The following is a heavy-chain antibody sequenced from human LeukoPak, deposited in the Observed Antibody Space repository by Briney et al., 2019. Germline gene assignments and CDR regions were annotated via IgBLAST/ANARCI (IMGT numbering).Heavy chain of an antibody. CDR3: ASRSTGTAAYYYYYMDV. D-gene: IGHD1-1*01. V-gene: IGHV1-69*05. CDR2: IIPIFGTA. CDR1: LGTFIIYA. Sequence: AVKVSSKPSLGTFIIYAISGVRQAPGQGGEWMGGIIPIFGTANYTQKLQGRVTISTDESTSTAYKELSSLRSEDTAVYYCASRSTGTAAYYYYYMDVWGKGPTVTVSS. J-gene: IGHJ6*03.